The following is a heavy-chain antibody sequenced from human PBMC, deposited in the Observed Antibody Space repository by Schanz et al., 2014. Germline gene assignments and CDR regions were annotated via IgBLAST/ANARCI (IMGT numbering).Heavy chain of an antibody. CDR3: AKDAENTAMITDYFDY. CDR2: INTGVNT. Sequence: PGGSLRLSCAASGFVFGDYYMTWIRQAPGKGLEWVSAINTGVNTYYADSVRGRFTMSRDNSKNTLYLQMNSLRAGDAAVYYCAKDAENTAMITDYFDYWGQGTLVTVSS. J-gene: IGHJ4*02. D-gene: IGHD5-18*01. CDR1: GFVFGDYY. V-gene: IGHV3-53*01.